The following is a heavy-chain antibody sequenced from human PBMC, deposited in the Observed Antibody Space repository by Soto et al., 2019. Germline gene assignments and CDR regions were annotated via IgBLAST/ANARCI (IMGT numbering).Heavy chain of an antibody. CDR2: ISADNHNT. Sequence: QVQLLQSGLEVKRPGASVKVSCKTSGYTFTSYVISWVRQAPGQGLEWMGWISADNHNTNVAQNFQGRVTMTTDTSTTTVFLELSNLRSDDTAVYYCAREKRNYDALVYWGQGTLVTVSS. D-gene: IGHD3-22*01. V-gene: IGHV1-18*01. J-gene: IGHJ4*02. CDR1: GYTFTSYV. CDR3: AREKRNYDALVY.